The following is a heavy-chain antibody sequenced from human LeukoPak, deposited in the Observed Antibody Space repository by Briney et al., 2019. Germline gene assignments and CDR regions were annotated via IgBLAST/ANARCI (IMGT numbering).Heavy chain of an antibody. CDR3: ARDLRLSSGYLLYYFDS. V-gene: IGHV3-30*03. J-gene: IGHJ4*02. Sequence: GGSLRLSCAASGFTFRTYGMHWVRQAPGKGLEWVAVISYEGGDKYYVDSVKGRFTISRDNSKNTLSLQMNNLRAEDTAMYYCARDLRLSSGYLLYYFDSWGQGTLVTVSS. CDR2: ISYEGGDK. CDR1: GFTFRTYG. D-gene: IGHD3-22*01.